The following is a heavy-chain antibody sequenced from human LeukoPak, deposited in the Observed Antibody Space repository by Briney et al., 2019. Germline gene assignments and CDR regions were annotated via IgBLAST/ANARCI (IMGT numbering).Heavy chain of an antibody. D-gene: IGHD3-22*01. J-gene: IGHJ5*02. CDR2: MYYSGST. CDR3: ARPYYYDSRIDP. V-gene: IGHV4-30-4*01. Sequence: SQTLSLTCTVSGGSMNSGDYYWSWIRQPPGKGLEWIAYMYYSGSTYYNPSLKSRVTMSADTSKNQLSLKLSSVTAADTAVYYCARPYYYDSRIDPWGQGILVTVSS. CDR1: GGSMNSGDYY.